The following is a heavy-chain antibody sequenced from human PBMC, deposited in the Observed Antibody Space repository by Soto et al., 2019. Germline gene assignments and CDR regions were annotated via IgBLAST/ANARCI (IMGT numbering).Heavy chain of an antibody. CDR2: INHRGSA. Sequence: PSLTLSLTCAVSGASVSSTYWWIRVRQHPGKGPEWIGEINHRGSANYNPSLKSRVTMSLDISKSQFSLRLTSVTAADTAVYFCARYNAASGTYYFDYWGRGALVTVSS. D-gene: IGHD6-13*01. CDR1: GASVSSTYW. V-gene: IGHV4-4*02. J-gene: IGHJ4*02. CDR3: ARYNAASGTYYFDY.